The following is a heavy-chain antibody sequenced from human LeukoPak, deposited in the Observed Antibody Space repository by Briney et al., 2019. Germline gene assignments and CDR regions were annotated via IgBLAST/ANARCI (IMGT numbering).Heavy chain of an antibody. CDR2: INHSGST. CDR1: GGSFSGYY. D-gene: IGHD2-2*01. V-gene: IGHV4-34*01. CDR3: ARGPVVPAALYGMDV. J-gene: IGHJ6*02. Sequence: SETLSLTCAVYGGSFSGYYWSWIRQPPGKGLEWIGEINHSGSTNYSPSLKSRVTISVDTSKNQFSLKLSSVTAADTAVYYCARGPVVPAALYGMDVWGQGTTVTVSS.